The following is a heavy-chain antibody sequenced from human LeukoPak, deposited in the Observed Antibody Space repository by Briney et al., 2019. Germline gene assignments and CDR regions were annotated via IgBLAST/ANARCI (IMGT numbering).Heavy chain of an antibody. V-gene: IGHV3-7*03. D-gene: IGHD6-13*01. CDR2: IREDGIEK. Sequence: QPGGSLRLSCAASGFTFSNYWMTWVRQAPGKGVAWVANIREDGIEKNYVDSVKGRFTISRDNSKDTVYLQMNSLRAEDTAVYYCAKPPYSSSWNAEYFLHWGQGTLVTVSS. CDR1: GFTFSNYW. J-gene: IGHJ1*01. CDR3: AKPPYSSSWNAEYFLH.